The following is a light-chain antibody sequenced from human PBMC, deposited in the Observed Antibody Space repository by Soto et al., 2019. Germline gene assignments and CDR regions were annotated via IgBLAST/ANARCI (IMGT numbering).Light chain of an antibody. CDR2: AAS. V-gene: IGKV1D-12*01. CDR3: QQADSFPLT. J-gene: IGKJ4*01. CDR1: QGITTY. Sequence: DIQMTQSPSSVSASVGDRVIITCRASQGITTYLAWYQQKPGKAPNLLIYAASRLQRGVPSRFRASGSGTEFTLSINSLQPEDFATYSCQQADSFPLTFGGGTKVEIK.